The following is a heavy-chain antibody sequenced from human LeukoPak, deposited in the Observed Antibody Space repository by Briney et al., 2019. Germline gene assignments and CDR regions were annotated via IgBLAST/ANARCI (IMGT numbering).Heavy chain of an antibody. D-gene: IGHD3-3*01. CDR2: IKQDGSEK. V-gene: IGHV3-7*01. CDR1: GFTFSSYW. Sequence: QSGGSLRLSCAASGFTFSSYWMSWVRQAPGKGLEWVANIKQDGSEKYYVDSVKGRFTISRDNAKNSLYLQMNSLRAEDTAVYYCARECDFWSGSWGAAFDIWGQGTMVTVSS. J-gene: IGHJ3*02. CDR3: ARECDFWSGSWGAAFDI.